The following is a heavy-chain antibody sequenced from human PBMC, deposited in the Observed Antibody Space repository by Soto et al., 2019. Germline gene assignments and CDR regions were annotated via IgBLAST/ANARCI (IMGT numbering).Heavy chain of an antibody. CDR2: IYPGDSDT. V-gene: IGHV5-51*01. CDR3: AREVYDILNGYYKTYYYYGMDV. J-gene: IGHJ6*02. CDR1: GYSFTSYW. Sequence: GESLKISCKGSGYSFTSYWIGWVRQMPGKGLEWMGIIYPGDSDTRYSPSFQGQVTISADKSISTAYLQWSSLKASDTAMYYCAREVYDILNGYYKTYYYYGMDVWGQGTTVTVSS. D-gene: IGHD3-9*01.